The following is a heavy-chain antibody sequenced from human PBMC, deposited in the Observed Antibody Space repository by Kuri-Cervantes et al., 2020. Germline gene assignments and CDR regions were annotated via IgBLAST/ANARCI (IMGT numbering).Heavy chain of an antibody. CDR1: GFTFSSYG. V-gene: IGHV3-30*03. CDR2: ISYDGSNK. J-gene: IGHJ4*02. Sequence: GGSLRLSCAASGFTFSSYGMHWVRQAPGKGLEWVAVISYDGSNKYYADSVKGRFTISRDNPKNTLYLQMNSLRAEDTAVYYCARFRTYYDILENPDFDYWGQGTLVTVSS. D-gene: IGHD3-9*01. CDR3: ARFRTYYDILENPDFDY.